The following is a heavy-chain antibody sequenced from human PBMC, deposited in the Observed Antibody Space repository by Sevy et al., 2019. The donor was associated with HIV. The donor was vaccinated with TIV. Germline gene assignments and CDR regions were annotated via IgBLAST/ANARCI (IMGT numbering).Heavy chain of an antibody. V-gene: IGHV3-33*01. CDR2: IWYDGSNK. CDR3: AREWGAYDSSGYPPDY. CDR1: GFNLSSYG. J-gene: IGHJ4*02. D-gene: IGHD3-22*01. Sequence: GGSLRLSCAASGFNLSSYGMHWVRQAPGKGLEWVAVIWYDGSNKYYADSVKGRFTISRDNSKNTLYLQMNSLRAEDTAVYYCAREWGAYDSSGYPPDYWGQGTLVTVSS.